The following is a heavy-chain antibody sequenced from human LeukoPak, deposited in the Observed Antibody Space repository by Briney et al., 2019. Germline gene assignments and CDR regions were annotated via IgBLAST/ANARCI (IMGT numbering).Heavy chain of an antibody. CDR2: IKTKTDGGTT. J-gene: IGHJ4*02. CDR3: TAEANYESSGYLN. CDR1: GFTFSNAW. Sequence: GGSLRLSCAVSGFTFSNAWMNWVRQAPGKGLEWVGRIKTKTDGGTTDYAAPVKGRFTISRDDSENTLYLHMNSLKIEDTAVYHCTAEANYESSGYLNWGQGTLVSVSS. D-gene: IGHD3-22*01. V-gene: IGHV3-15*01.